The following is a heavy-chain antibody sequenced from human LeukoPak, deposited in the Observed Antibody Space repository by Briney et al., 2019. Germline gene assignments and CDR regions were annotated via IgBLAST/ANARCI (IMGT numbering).Heavy chain of an antibody. CDR2: INHSGST. J-gene: IGHJ2*01. CDR3: AQLRGYFDL. V-gene: IGHV4-34*01. CDR1: GGSFSGYY. D-gene: IGHD5-24*01. Sequence: SETLSLTCALYGGSFSGYYWSWIRQPPGKGLEWIGEINHSGSTNYNPSLKSRVTISVDTSKNQFSLRLSSVTAADTAVYYCAQLRGYFDLWGRGTLVTVSS.